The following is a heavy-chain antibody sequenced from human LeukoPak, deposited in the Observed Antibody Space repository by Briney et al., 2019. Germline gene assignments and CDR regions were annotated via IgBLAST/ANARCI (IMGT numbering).Heavy chain of an antibody. D-gene: IGHD6-13*01. V-gene: IGHV5-51*01. CDR2: IYPGDSDT. CDR1: GSSFTSYW. J-gene: IGHJ6*02. CDR3: ARHVGVAAAGLADYYYYGMDV. Sequence: GESLQISCQGSGSSFTSYWIGWVRQLPGKGLEWMGIIYPGDSDTRYSPSFQGQVTISADKSINTAYLQWSSLKASDTAMYYCARHVGVAAAGLADYYYYGMDVWGQGTTVTVSS.